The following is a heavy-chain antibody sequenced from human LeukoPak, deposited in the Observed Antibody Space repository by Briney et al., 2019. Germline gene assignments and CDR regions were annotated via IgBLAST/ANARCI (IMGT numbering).Heavy chain of an antibody. Sequence: QTGGSLRLSCTASEFSLTSHAMHWVRQAPGKGLEWVAVISYDGSKKYYADSVKGRFTISRDSSENTLYLQMNSLTSEDTAVYYCARGWARVITITADHWGQGTLVTVSS. D-gene: IGHD5-12*01. CDR3: ARGWARVITITADH. J-gene: IGHJ5*02. CDR2: ISYDGSKK. V-gene: IGHV3-30-3*01. CDR1: EFSLTSHA.